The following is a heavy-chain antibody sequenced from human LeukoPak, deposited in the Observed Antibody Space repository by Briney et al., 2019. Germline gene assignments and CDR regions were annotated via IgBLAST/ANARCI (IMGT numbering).Heavy chain of an antibody. Sequence: ASVKVSCKASGYTFTSYDINWVRQATGQGLEWMGWMNPNSGNTGYAQKFQGRVTITADESTSTAYMELSSLRSEDTAVYYCARADGSSYYDILTGYSHFDYWGQGTLVTVSS. CDR3: ARADGSSYYDILTGYSHFDY. J-gene: IGHJ4*02. CDR1: GYTFTSYD. V-gene: IGHV1-8*03. CDR2: MNPNSGNT. D-gene: IGHD3-9*01.